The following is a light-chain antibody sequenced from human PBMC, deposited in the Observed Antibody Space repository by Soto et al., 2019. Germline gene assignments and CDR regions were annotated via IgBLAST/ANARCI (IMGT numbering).Light chain of an antibody. CDR2: GAS. V-gene: IGKV3-20*01. CDR1: QYIATSY. Sequence: EIVLTQSPGTLSLSPGEGATLSCRSSQYIATSYLAWYQQRRGQAPRLLIYGASSRATGIPDRFSGSGSGTVFTLTISRLEPEDFAVYYCQQYGGSPYTFGQGTTVEIK. J-gene: IGKJ2*01. CDR3: QQYGGSPYT.